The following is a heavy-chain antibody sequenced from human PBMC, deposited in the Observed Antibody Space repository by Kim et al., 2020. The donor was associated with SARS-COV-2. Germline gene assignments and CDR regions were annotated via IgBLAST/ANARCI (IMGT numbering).Heavy chain of an antibody. Sequence: SVKVSCKASGFTFTSSAVQWVRQARGQRLEWIGWIVVGSGNTNYAQKFQERVTITRDMSTSTAYMELSSLRSEDTAVYYCAANDITIFGVENWGQGTLVTVSS. CDR3: AANDITIFGVEN. CDR1: GFTFTSSA. V-gene: IGHV1-58*01. D-gene: IGHD3-3*01. J-gene: IGHJ4*02. CDR2: IVVGSGNT.